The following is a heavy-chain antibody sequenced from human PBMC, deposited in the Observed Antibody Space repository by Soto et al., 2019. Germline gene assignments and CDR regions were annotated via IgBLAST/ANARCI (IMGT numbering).Heavy chain of an antibody. CDR2: ISGSGTNT. V-gene: IGHV3-23*01. J-gene: IGHJ4*02. CDR3: AKDTSPYSGYESFDY. Sequence: EVRLLESGGGLIQPGGSLRLSCAASGFTFSSYVMSWVRQAPGTGLEWVSGISGSGTNTYYADSVKGRFTISRDNSKSTLYLQMTSLRAEDTAEYYCAKDTSPYSGYESFDYSGEGTLVTVSS. D-gene: IGHD5-12*01. CDR1: GFTFSSYV.